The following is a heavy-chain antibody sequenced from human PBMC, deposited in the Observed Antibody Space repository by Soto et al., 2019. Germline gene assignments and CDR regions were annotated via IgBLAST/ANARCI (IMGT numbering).Heavy chain of an antibody. V-gene: IGHV3-30-3*01. CDR1: GFTFSSYA. J-gene: IGHJ6*02. Sequence: GSLRLSCAASGFTFSSYAMHWVRQAPGKGLEWVAVISYDGSNKYYADSVKGRFTISRDNSKNTLYLQMNSLRAEDTAVYYCARSYGSGSPLYYYYYGMDVWGQGTTVTVSS. D-gene: IGHD3-10*01. CDR2: ISYDGSNK. CDR3: ARSYGSGSPLYYYYYGMDV.